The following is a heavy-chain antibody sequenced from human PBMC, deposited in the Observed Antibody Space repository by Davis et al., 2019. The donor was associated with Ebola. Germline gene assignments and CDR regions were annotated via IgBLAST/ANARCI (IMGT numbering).Heavy chain of an antibody. Sequence: GESLKISCAASGFTFSHYSMAWVRQAPEKGLEWVSSISSSSRYIYYADSLKGRFTISRDSAKNSLYLQMNSLSAEDTAVYYCARGWDYRDAFDMWGQGTMVTVSS. CDR3: ARGWDYRDAFDM. V-gene: IGHV3-21*01. J-gene: IGHJ3*02. CDR1: GFTFSHYS. CDR2: ISSSSRYI. D-gene: IGHD1-7*01.